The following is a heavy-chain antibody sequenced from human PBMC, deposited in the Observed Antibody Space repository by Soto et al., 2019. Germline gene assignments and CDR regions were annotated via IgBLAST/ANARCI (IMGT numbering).Heavy chain of an antibody. Sequence: SVPTLVNPTDTLTLTCTVSGFSLSNARMGVSWIRQPPGKALEWLAHIFSNGEKSYSTSLKSRLTISKDTSKSQVVLTMTNMDPVDTATYYCARIGPTTAAYDFWSGYHNWFDPWGQ. V-gene: IGHV2-26*01. D-gene: IGHD3-3*01. J-gene: IGHJ5*02. CDR2: IFSNGEK. CDR1: GFSLSNARMG. CDR3: ARIGPTTAAYDFWSGYHNWFDP.